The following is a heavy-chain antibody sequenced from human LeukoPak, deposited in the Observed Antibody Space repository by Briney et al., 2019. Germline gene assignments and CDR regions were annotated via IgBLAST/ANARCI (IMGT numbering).Heavy chain of an antibody. CDR1: GGSISSHY. V-gene: IGHV4-59*11. D-gene: IGHD6-6*01. Sequence: SETLSLTCTVSGGSISSHYWSWIRQPPRKGLEWIGYIYYSGSTNYNPSLKSRVTISVDTSKNQFSLKLSSVTAADTAVYYCARSIAAFNYYYYHMDVWGKGTTVTVSS. CDR3: ARSIAAFNYYYYHMDV. J-gene: IGHJ6*03. CDR2: IYYSGST.